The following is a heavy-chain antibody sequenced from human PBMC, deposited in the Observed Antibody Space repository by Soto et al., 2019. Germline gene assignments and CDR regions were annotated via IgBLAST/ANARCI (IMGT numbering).Heavy chain of an antibody. CDR2: INHSGST. J-gene: IGHJ6*02. CDR1: GGSFSGYY. D-gene: IGHD5-18*01. CDR3: ARDQGTAYGMDV. Sequence: SETLSLTCAVYGGSFSGYYWSWIRQPPGKGLEWIGEINHSGSTNYNPSLKSRVTISVDTSKNQFSLKLSSVTAADTAVYYCARDQGTAYGMDVWGQGTTVTVSS. V-gene: IGHV4-34*01.